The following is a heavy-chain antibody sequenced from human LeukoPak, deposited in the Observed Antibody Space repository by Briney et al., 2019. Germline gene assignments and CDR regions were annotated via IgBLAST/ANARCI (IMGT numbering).Heavy chain of an antibody. CDR2: ISGGGGTT. V-gene: IGHV3-23*01. CDR3: AKDRVYYFDSSGYSCDY. CDR1: GFTFSNYA. D-gene: IGHD3-22*01. J-gene: IGHJ4*02. Sequence: PGGSLRLSCAASGFTFSNYAMSWVRQAPGKGLEWVSGISGGGGTTYYADSVKGRFTISRDNSKNTLYLQMHSLRAEDTAVYYCAKDRVYYFDSSGYSCDYWGQGSLVTASS.